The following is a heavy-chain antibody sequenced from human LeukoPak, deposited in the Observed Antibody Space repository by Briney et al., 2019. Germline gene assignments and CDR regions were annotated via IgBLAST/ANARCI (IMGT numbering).Heavy chain of an antibody. CDR2: ISSSSSTI. Sequence: GGSLRLSCETSGFTFSSYSMNWVRQAPGKGLEWVSYISSSSSTIYYADSVKGRFTISRDNAKNSLYLQMNSLRAEDTAVYYCARDSRAAAGTFDYWGQGTLVTVSS. J-gene: IGHJ4*02. CDR1: GFTFSSYS. V-gene: IGHV3-48*01. CDR3: ARDSRAAAGTFDY. D-gene: IGHD6-13*01.